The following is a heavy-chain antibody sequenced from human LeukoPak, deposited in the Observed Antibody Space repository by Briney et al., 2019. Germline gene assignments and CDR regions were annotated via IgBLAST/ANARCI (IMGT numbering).Heavy chain of an antibody. CDR1: GYTFTNYG. Sequence: GASVKVSCKASGYTFTNYGISWVRQAPGQGLEWMGWISAYNGNTNYAQKLQGRVTMTTDTSTSTAYMELRSLRSDDTALYYCARDLKITILGVLPWDYFDYWGQGTLVTVSS. CDR2: ISAYNGNT. J-gene: IGHJ4*02. CDR3: ARDLKITILGVLPWDYFDY. V-gene: IGHV1-18*01. D-gene: IGHD3-3*01.